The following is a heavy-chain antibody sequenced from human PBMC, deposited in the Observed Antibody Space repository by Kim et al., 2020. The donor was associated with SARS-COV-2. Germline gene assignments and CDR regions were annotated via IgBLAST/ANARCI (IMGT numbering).Heavy chain of an antibody. CDR3: ARDLTGYGLYYFDY. Sequence: ADSVKGRFTISRDNAKNTLYLQMNSLRAEDTAVYYCARDLTGYGLYYFDYWGQGTLVTVSS. D-gene: IGHD5-18*01. J-gene: IGHJ4*02. V-gene: IGHV3-74*01.